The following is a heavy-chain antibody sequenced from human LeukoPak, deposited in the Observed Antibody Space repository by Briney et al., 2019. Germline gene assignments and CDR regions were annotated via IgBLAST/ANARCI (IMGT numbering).Heavy chain of an antibody. V-gene: IGHV3-23*01. Sequence: GGSLRLSCAASGFTFSSYAMSWVRQAPGKGLEWVSAISGSGGSIYYADSVKGWFTISRDNSKNTLYLQMNSLRAEDTAVYYCAKPEDYGDYDPYFDYWGQGTLVTVS. J-gene: IGHJ4*02. CDR1: GFTFSSYA. CDR2: ISGSGGSI. CDR3: AKPEDYGDYDPYFDY. D-gene: IGHD4-17*01.